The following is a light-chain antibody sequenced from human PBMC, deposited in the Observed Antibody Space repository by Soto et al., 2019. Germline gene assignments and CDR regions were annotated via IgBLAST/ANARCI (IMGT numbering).Light chain of an antibody. CDR2: STN. CDR1: SGSVSTSYY. Sequence: QAVVTQEPSLSVSPGGTFTLTCARSSGSVSTSYYPSWYQQTPGQAPRTLIYSTNTRSSGVPDRFSGSILGNKAALTIAGAQADDESDYYCVLYVGSGIWVFGGGTKLTVL. J-gene: IGLJ3*02. CDR3: VLYVGSGIWV. V-gene: IGLV8-61*01.